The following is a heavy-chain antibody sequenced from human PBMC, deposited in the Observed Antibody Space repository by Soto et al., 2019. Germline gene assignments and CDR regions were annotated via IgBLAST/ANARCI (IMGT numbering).Heavy chain of an antibody. D-gene: IGHD3-22*01. CDR2: IIPIFGTA. V-gene: IGHV1-69*13. Sequence: ASVKVSCKASGGTFSSYAISWVRQAPGQGLEWMGGIIPIFGTANYAQKFQGRVTITADESTSTAYMELSSLRSEDTAVYYCARDRGSGSIPPGGMDVWGQGTTVTVSS. CDR1: GGTFSSYA. J-gene: IGHJ6*02. CDR3: ARDRGSGSIPPGGMDV.